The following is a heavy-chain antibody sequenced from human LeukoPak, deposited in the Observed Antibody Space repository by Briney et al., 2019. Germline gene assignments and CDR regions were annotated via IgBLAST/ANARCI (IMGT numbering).Heavy chain of an antibody. CDR2: IYYSGST. CDR1: GGSISSGDYY. D-gene: IGHD3/OR15-3a*01. V-gene: IGHV4-30-4*08. CDR3: AREAEKDCWFDP. Sequence: SQTLSLTCTVSGGSISSGDYYWSWIRQPPGKGLEWIGYIYYSGSTYYNPSLKSRVTISVDTSKNQSSLKLSSVTAADTAVYYCAREAEKDCWFDPWGQGTLATVSS. J-gene: IGHJ5*02.